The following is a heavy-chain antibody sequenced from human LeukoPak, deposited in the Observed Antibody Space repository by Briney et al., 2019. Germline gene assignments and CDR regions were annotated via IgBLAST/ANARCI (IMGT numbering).Heavy chain of an antibody. Sequence: SETLSLTCAVAGYSISTGNHWGWIRQSPEKGLEWIGSIHYSGSTLYNPSLKSRVTISIDTSKNQFSLRLNSATAADTAVYYCASLGGYQNGNFDFWGQGTLVTVPS. CDR3: ASLGGYQNGNFDF. V-gene: IGHV4-38-2*01. D-gene: IGHD3-16*01. CDR2: IHYSGST. J-gene: IGHJ4*02. CDR1: GYSISTGNH.